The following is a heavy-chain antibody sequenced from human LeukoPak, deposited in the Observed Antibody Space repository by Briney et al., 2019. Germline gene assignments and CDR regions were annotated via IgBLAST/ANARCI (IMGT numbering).Heavy chain of an antibody. CDR3: ASTGYSSSEFDY. Sequence: GGSLRLSCAASGFTFSSYAMSWVRQAPGKGLEWVAVISYDGSNKYYADSVKGRFTISRDNSKNTLYLQMNSLRAEDTAVYYCASTGYSSSEFDYWGQGTLVTVSS. CDR1: GFTFSSYA. CDR2: ISYDGSNK. V-gene: IGHV3-30-3*01. D-gene: IGHD6-13*01. J-gene: IGHJ4*02.